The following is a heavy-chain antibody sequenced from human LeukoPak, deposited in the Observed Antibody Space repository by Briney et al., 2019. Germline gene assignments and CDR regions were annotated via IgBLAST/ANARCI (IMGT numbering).Heavy chain of an antibody. CDR1: GFIFSEYY. Sequence: GGSLRLSCAASGFIFSEYYMSWIRQAPGKGLEWVSHINGGGDTKYYADSVRGRFTLSRDNAKNTLYLQMNNRIAEDTAVYYCTRAVFSDVCGTGTTVTVSS. V-gene: IGHV3-11*01. CDR2: INGGGDTK. CDR3: TRAVFSDV. J-gene: IGHJ6*04.